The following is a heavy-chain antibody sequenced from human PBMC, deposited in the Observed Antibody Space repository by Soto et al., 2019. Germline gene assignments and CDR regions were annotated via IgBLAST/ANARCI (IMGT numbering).Heavy chain of an antibody. CDR3: AKGKGAGATPDGANC. Sequence: EVQVLESGGGLVQPGGSLRPSCAASGFTFSNYGMNWVRQAPGKGLEWVSGIRSDGDTTYNADSRKGRFTVSRYTFKNTVYLQMNSLRVEDSAVYYCAKGKGAGATPDGANCWGQGTLVTVSS. J-gene: IGHJ4*02. V-gene: IGHV3-23*01. D-gene: IGHD1-26*01. CDR1: GFTFSNYG. CDR2: IRSDGDTT.